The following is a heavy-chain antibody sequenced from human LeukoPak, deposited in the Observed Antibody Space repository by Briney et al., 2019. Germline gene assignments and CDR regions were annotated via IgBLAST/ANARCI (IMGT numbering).Heavy chain of an antibody. CDR3: ARWAHTIFGVVIIRRRHGNWFDP. V-gene: IGHV4-39*01. CDR2: IYYSGST. J-gene: IGHJ5*02. D-gene: IGHD3-3*01. CDR1: GGSISSSSYY. Sequence: NPSETLSLTCTVSGGSISSSSYYWNWIRQPPGKGLEWIGSIYYSGSTYYNPSLKSRVTISVDTSTNQFSLKLSSVTAADTAVYYCARWAHTIFGVVIIRRRHGNWFDPWGQGTLVTVSS.